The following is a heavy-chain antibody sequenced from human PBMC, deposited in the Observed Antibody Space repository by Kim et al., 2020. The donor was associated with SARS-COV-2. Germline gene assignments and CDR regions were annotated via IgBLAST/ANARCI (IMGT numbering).Heavy chain of an antibody. Sequence: SETLSLTCTVSGGSISSYYWSWIRQPPGKGLEWIGYIYYSGSTNYNPSLKSRVTISVDTSKNQFSLKLSSVTAADTAVYYCARQYYDFWSDQPKEQNWFDPWGQGTLVTVSS. CDR3: ARQYYDFWSDQPKEQNWFDP. D-gene: IGHD3-3*01. J-gene: IGHJ5*02. CDR1: GGSISSYY. V-gene: IGHV4-59*01. CDR2: IYYSGST.